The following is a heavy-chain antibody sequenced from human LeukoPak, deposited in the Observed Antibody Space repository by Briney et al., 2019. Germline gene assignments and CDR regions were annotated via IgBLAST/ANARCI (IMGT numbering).Heavy chain of an antibody. D-gene: IGHD2-2*01. CDR1: GYSFTNYW. J-gene: IGHJ4*02. V-gene: IGHV5-51*01. CDR3: ARHRNRFCSSATCFTLFDS. Sequence: GESLKISCKPSGYSFTNYWIGWVRQMPGKGLEWMGIIYPRDSDTRYGTAFQAQISFSAATSIRTPYLQRRRLEASDTDMYYCARHRNRFCSSATCFTLFDSWGQGTLVTVSS. CDR2: IYPRDSDT.